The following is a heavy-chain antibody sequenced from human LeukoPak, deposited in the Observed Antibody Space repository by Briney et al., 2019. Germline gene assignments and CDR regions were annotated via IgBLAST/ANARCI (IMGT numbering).Heavy chain of an antibody. CDR2: IYTSGST. Sequence: SETLSLTCTVSGGSISTYYWSWIRQPAGKGLVWIGRIYTSGSTNYNPSLKSRVTMSVDTSKNQFSLKLSSVTAADTAVYFCARGTVPNAFDIWGQGTMVTVS. CDR3: ARGTVPNAFDI. J-gene: IGHJ3*02. D-gene: IGHD1/OR15-1a*01. V-gene: IGHV4-4*07. CDR1: GGSISTYY.